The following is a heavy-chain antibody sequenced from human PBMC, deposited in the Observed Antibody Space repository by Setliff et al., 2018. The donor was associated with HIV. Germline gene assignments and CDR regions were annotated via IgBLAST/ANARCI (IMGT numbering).Heavy chain of an antibody. Sequence: ASVKVSCKASGYPFSTYFMHWVRQATGQGLEWMGWMNPNSGNTGYAQKFQGRVTMTRTTSISTAYMELSSLRSEDTAVYYCARSLQYYYDSSGYYFFDYWGQGTLVTVSS. V-gene: IGHV1-8*02. D-gene: IGHD3-22*01. CDR1: GYPFSTYF. CDR2: MNPNSGNT. CDR3: ARSLQYYYDSSGYYFFDY. J-gene: IGHJ4*02.